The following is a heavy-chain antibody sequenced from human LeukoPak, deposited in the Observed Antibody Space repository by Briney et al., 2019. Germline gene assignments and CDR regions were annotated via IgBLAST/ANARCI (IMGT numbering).Heavy chain of an antibody. CDR1: GFTFSSYS. D-gene: IGHD3-22*01. V-gene: IGHV3-21*01. CDR3: ARDAPPSYYDSSGYHDY. J-gene: IGHJ4*02. CDR2: ISSSSSYI. Sequence: GGSLRLSCAASGFTFSSYSMNWVRQAPGKGLEWVSSISSSSSYIYYADSVKGRFTISRDNAKNSLYLQMNSLRAEDTAVYYCARDAPPSYYDSSGYHDYWGQGTLVTVSS.